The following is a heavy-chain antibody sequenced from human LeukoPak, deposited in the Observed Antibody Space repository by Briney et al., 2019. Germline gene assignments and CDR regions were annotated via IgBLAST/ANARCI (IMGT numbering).Heavy chain of an antibody. Sequence: SVKVSCKASGGTFRSYAISWVRQAPGQGLEWMGRIIPIFGTANYAQKFQGRVTITTDESTSTAYMELSSLRSEDTAVYYCASEVHRYCSGGSCYFNDWGQGTLVTVSS. J-gene: IGHJ4*02. CDR3: ASEVHRYCSGGSCYFND. CDR1: GGTFRSYA. CDR2: IIPIFGTA. D-gene: IGHD2-15*01. V-gene: IGHV1-69*05.